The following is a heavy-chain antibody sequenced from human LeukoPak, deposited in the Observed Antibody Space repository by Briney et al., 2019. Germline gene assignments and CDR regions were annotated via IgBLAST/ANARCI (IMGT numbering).Heavy chain of an antibody. Sequence: GGSLRLSCAASGFTFSSHWMHWVRQAPGKGLVWVSHINSDGTNTNSADSVKGRFTISRDNSKNTLYLQMNSLRAEDTAVYYCAKVPSHCSGGSCYFDYWGQGTLLTVSS. CDR3: AKVPSHCSGGSCYFDY. D-gene: IGHD2-15*01. V-gene: IGHV3-74*01. CDR1: GFTFSSHW. CDR2: INSDGTNT. J-gene: IGHJ4*02.